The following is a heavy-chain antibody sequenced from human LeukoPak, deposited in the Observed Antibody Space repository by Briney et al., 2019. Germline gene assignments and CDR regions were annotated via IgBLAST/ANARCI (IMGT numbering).Heavy chain of an antibody. CDR2: IFYSGST. D-gene: IGHD2-2*01. J-gene: IGHJ6*03. CDR3: ARLGYCDSSSCYLHYHYYMDV. CDR1: GGSISSSSYY. Sequence: SETLSLTCTVSGGSISSSSYYWGWIRQHPGKGLEWTGSIFYSGSTYYNSSLKRRVTISVDTSKNQFSLKLSSVTASDKAMYYCARLGYCDSSSCYLHYHYYMDVWGKGTTVTVSS. V-gene: IGHV4-39*01.